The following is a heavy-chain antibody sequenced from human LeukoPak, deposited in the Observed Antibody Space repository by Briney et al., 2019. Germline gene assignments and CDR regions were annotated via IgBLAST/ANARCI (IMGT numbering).Heavy chain of an antibody. CDR1: GYSFTSYW. CDR2: IYPGDSDT. CDR3: ARQHSSSWYADYYYGMDV. V-gene: IGHV5-51*01. D-gene: IGHD6-13*01. Sequence: GESLQISCKGSGYSFTSYWIGWVRQMPGKGLEWMGIIYPGDSDTRYSPSFQGQVTISADKSISTAYLQWSSLKASDTAMYYCARQHSSSWYADYYYGMDVWGQGTTVTVSS. J-gene: IGHJ6*02.